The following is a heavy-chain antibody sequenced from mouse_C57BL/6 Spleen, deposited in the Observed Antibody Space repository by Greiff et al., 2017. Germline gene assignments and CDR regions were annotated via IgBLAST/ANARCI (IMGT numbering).Heavy chain of an antibody. CDR1: GYTFTDYY. CDR2: INPNNGGT. Sequence: VQLQQSGPELVKPGASVKISCKASGYTFTDYYMNWVKQSHGKSLEWIGDINPNNGGTSYNQKFKGKATLTVDKSSSTAYMELRSLTSEEYAAFYCAGRYDGSSSDAMDYWGQGTSVTVSS. J-gene: IGHJ4*01. CDR3: AGRYDGSSSDAMDY. V-gene: IGHV1-26*01. D-gene: IGHD1-1*01.